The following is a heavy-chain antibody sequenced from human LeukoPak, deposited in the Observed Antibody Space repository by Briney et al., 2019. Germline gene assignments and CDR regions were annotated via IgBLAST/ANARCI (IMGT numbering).Heavy chain of an antibody. J-gene: IGHJ4*02. Sequence: SVKVSCKASGGTFSSYAISWVRQAPGQGLEWMGGIIPIFGTANYAQKFQDRVTITADKSTSTAYMELSSLRSEDTAVYYCARSQQLVRRYFDYWGQGTLVTVSS. CDR1: GGTFSSYA. D-gene: IGHD6-13*01. CDR3: ARSQQLVRRYFDY. CDR2: IIPIFGTA. V-gene: IGHV1-69*06.